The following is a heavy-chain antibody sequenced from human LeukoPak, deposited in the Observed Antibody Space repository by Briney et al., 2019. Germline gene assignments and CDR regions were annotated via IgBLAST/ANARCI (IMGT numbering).Heavy chain of an antibody. J-gene: IGHJ4*02. D-gene: IGHD4-11*01. CDR1: GFTFSSYE. V-gene: IGHV3-48*03. Sequence: GGSLRLSCAASGFTFSSYEMNWFRQAPGKGLEWASYISGSGSIIDYAGSVKGRFTISRDNTKNSLYLQMNSLRAEDTATYFCARDAVISTEVLLTAWDYFDCWGQGTRVTVSS. CDR3: ARDAVISTEVLLTAWDYFDC. CDR2: ISGSGSII.